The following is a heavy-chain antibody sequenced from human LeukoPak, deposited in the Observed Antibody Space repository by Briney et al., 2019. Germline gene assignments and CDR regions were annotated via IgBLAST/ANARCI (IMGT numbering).Heavy chain of an antibody. V-gene: IGHV4-34*01. J-gene: IGHJ5*02. CDR1: GGSFSGYY. CDR2: INHSGST. Sequence: SETLSLTCVVYGGSFSGYYWSWIRQPPGKGLEWIGEINHSGSTNYNPSLKSRVTISVDTSKNQFSLKLSSVTAADTAVYYCARGPLWFGELLYSWGQGTLVTVSS. D-gene: IGHD3-10*01. CDR3: ARGPLWFGELLYS.